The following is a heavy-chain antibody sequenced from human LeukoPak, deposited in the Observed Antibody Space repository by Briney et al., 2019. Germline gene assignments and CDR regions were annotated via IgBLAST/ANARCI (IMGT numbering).Heavy chain of an antibody. D-gene: IGHD6-19*01. J-gene: IGHJ4*02. V-gene: IGHV1-46*01. CDR3: ASADPGYSSGWPY. CDR2: INPSGGST. CDR1: GYTFTGYY. Sequence: ASVKVSCKASGYTFTGYYIHWVRQAPGQGLEWMGIINPSGGSTSYAQKFQGRVTMTRDMSTSTVYMELSSLRSEDTAVYYCASADPGYSSGWPYWGQGTLVTVSS.